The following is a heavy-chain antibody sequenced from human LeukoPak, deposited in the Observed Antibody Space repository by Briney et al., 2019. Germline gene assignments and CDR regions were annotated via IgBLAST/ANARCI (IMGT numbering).Heavy chain of an antibody. J-gene: IGHJ4*02. Sequence: GGSLRLSCAPSGFTFSSYGMHWVRQAPGKGLEWVACIRFDGNNKYYADSVKGRFTISRDNAKNSLYLQMNSRRAEDTAVYYCAREEGGDSSGWALDYWGQGTLVTVSS. CDR2: IRFDGNNK. CDR3: AREEGGDSSGWALDY. V-gene: IGHV3-30*02. CDR1: GFTFSSYG. D-gene: IGHD6-19*01.